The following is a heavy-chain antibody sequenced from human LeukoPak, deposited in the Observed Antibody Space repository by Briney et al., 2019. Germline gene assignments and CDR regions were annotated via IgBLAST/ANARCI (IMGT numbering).Heavy chain of an antibody. CDR3: ARVVWATLPDCGGGSCYSSRFTHFDY. Sequence: GASVKVSCKASGYTFTGYYMHWVRQAPGQGLEWMGWINPNSGGTNYAQKFQGRVTMTRDTSISTAYMELSRLRSDDTAVYYCARVVWATLPDCGGGSCYSSRFTHFDYWGQGTLVTVSS. CDR1: GYTFTGYY. V-gene: IGHV1-2*02. J-gene: IGHJ4*02. CDR2: INPNSGGT. D-gene: IGHD2-15*01.